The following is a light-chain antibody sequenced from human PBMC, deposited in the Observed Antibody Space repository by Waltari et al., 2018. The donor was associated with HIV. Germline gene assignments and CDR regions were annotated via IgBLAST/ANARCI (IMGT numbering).Light chain of an antibody. CDR2: DVT. CDR3: CSYAGSHWV. J-gene: IGLJ3*02. V-gene: IGLV2-11*01. Sequence: QSALTQPRSVSGSPGQSVTISCTGTSSDVGAYHYVSWYQQHPGKAPKLMIYDVTKRPSGVPDRFSGSKSGNTASLTISGLQAEDEADYYCCSYAGSHWVFGGGTKVTVL. CDR1: SSDVGAYHY.